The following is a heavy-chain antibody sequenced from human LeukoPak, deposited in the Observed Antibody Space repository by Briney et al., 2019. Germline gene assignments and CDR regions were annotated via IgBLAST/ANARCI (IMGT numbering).Heavy chain of an antibody. V-gene: IGHV4-34*01. CDR2: INHSGST. Sequence: SETLSLTCAVYGGSFSCYYWSWIRQPPGKGLEWIGEINHSGSTNYNPSLKSRVTISVDTSKNQFSLKLSSVTAADTAVYYCARVDVPYYYYGMDVWGQGTTVTVSS. D-gene: IGHD2-2*03. J-gene: IGHJ6*02. CDR1: GGSFSCYY. CDR3: ARVDVPYYYYGMDV.